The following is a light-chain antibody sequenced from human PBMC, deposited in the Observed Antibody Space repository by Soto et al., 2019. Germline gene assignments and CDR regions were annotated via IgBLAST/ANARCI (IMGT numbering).Light chain of an antibody. V-gene: IGKV1-5*01. CDR3: QQYNSYLLT. CDR1: KVISGW. J-gene: IGKJ4*01. CDR2: DAS. Sequence: DIQMTQSPSTLSESLGAKLPTPGRPSKVISGWLAWYQQKPGKAPKLLIYDASSLESGVPSRFSGSGSGTEFTLTISSLQPDDFATYYCQQYNSYLLTFGGGTKVEIK.